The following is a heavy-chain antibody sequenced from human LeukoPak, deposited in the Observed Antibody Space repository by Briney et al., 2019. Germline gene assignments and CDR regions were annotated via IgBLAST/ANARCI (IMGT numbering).Heavy chain of an antibody. V-gene: IGHV5-51*01. D-gene: IGHD3-3*01. Sequence: GESLKISCKGSGSPFSSYWIGWGRQMPGKGLEGMGIIYPGDSDTRYSPSLQGQVTISVDTSIGTAYLQWSSLKASDTAIYYCARQNDFRLDYWGQGTLVTASS. CDR1: GSPFSSYW. CDR2: IYPGDSDT. CDR3: ARQNDFRLDY. J-gene: IGHJ4*02.